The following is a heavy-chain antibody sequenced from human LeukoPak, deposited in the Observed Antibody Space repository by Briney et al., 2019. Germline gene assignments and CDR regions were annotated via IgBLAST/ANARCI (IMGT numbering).Heavy chain of an antibody. CDR2: ISGGGETT. CDR1: GFTFYNYA. D-gene: IGHD4-17*01. J-gene: IGHJ4*02. CDR3: ARDYADYVGYFFFDY. V-gene: IGHV3-23*01. Sequence: PGGSLRLSCAASGFTFYNYAMNWVRQAPGEGREWVSSISGGGETTYYADSAKGRFTISSDNYHNTFYLQMNRLRAEDTAVYYCARDYADYVGYFFFDYWGQGTLVTVSS.